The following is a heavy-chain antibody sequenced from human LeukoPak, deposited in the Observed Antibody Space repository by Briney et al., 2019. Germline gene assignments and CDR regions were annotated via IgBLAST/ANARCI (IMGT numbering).Heavy chain of an antibody. J-gene: IGHJ4*02. CDR3: ARIFQQQLVGDY. CDR2: INPNSGGT. Sequence: GASVKVSCKASGYTFTGYYMHWVRQAPGQGLEWMGRINPNSGGTNHAQKFQGRVTMTRDTSISTAYMELSRLRSDDTAVYYCARIFQQQLVGDYWGQGTLVTVSS. CDR1: GYTFTGYY. V-gene: IGHV1-2*06. D-gene: IGHD6-13*01.